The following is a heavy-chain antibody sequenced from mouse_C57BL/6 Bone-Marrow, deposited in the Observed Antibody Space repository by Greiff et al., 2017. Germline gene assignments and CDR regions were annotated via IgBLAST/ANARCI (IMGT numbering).Heavy chain of an antibody. Sequence: VQGVESGAELARPGASVKLSCKASGYTFTSYGISWVKQRTGQGLEWIGEIYPRSGNTYYNEKFKGKATLTADKSSSTAYMELRSLTSEDSAVYVCARYRYYGSPWYFDVWGTGTTVTVSS. J-gene: IGHJ1*03. V-gene: IGHV1-81*01. CDR1: GYTFTSYG. CDR3: ARYRYYGSPWYFDV. D-gene: IGHD1-1*01. CDR2: IYPRSGNT.